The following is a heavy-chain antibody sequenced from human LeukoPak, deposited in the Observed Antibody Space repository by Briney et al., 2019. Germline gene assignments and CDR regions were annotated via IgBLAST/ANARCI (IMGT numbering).Heavy chain of an antibody. CDR3: ARALSWTTDSFYHLDL. CDR2: MNPNSGNT. V-gene: IGHV1-8*01. J-gene: IGHJ6*03. D-gene: IGHD3/OR15-3a*01. CDR1: GYTFTSYN. Sequence: ASVKVSCKASGYTFTSYNISWARQATGQGLEWMGWMNPNSGNTGYAQKFQGRVTMTKNTSITTAYMELSSLRSEDTAVYYCARALSWTTDSFYHLDLGGKGTTVTVSS.